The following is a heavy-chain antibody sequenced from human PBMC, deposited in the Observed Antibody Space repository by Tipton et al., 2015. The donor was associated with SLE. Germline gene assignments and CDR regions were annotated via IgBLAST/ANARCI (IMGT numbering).Heavy chain of an antibody. J-gene: IGHJ4*02. D-gene: IGHD3-10*02. V-gene: IGHV4-38-2*02. CDR2: IYHSGST. CDR1: GDSISSGYY. CDR3: ARDPVLGVYDY. Sequence: TLPLTCTVSGDSISSGYYWGWIRQPPGKGLEWIGSIYHSGSTYYNPSLKSRVTISVDTSKNQFSLKLSSVTAADTAVYYCARDPVLGVYDYWGQGTLVTVSS.